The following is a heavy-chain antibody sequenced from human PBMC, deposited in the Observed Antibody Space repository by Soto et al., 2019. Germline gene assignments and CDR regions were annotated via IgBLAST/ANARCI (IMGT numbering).Heavy chain of an antibody. Sequence: GASLKVSCKSSGGPFSSYARSWVRQAPGQGLEWMGGIIPIFGTASYAQKFQGRVTITADESTSTAYMELSSLRSEDTAVYYCASALKGGSYIFNYWGKEPLVTVSS. J-gene: IGHJ4*02. V-gene: IGHV1-69*13. D-gene: IGHD1-26*01. CDR2: IIPIFGTA. CDR3: ASALKGGSYIFNY. CDR1: GGPFSSYA.